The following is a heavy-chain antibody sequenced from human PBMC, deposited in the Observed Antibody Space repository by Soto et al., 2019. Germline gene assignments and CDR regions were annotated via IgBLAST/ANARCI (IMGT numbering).Heavy chain of an antibody. D-gene: IGHD4-17*01. J-gene: IGHJ2*01. V-gene: IGHV3-30-3*01. CDR2: ISYDGSNK. Sequence: QVPLVESGGGVVQPGRSLRLSCAASGFTFSSYAMHWVRQAPGKGLEWVAVISYDGSNKYYADSVKGRFTISRDNSKNTLYLQMNSLRAEDTAVYYCARGDYGGHHWYFDLWGRGTLVTVSS. CDR1: GFTFSSYA. CDR3: ARGDYGGHHWYFDL.